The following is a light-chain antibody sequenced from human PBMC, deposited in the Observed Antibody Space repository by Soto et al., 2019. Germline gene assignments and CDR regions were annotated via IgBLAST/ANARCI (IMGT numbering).Light chain of an antibody. J-gene: IGLJ1*01. Sequence: QAVVTQPASVSGSPGQSITISCTGTSSDIGDYGYVSWYQQHPGKAPKLIIYEVTNRPSGGSHRFSGSKSGDTASLTISGLQAEDEADYYCSSYSSSSTLPYVFGTGTKLTVL. CDR1: SSDIGDYGY. CDR2: EVT. V-gene: IGLV2-14*01. CDR3: SSYSSSSTLPYV.